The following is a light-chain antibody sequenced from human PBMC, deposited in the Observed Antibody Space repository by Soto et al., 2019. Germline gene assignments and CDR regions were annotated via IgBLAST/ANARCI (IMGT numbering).Light chain of an antibody. CDR3: QQYYRYPWT. Sequence: DIQRTQSPSTLSASVGDRVTITCRASQSISSWLAWYQQKPGKAPKLLIYKASSLEGGVPSRFSGSGSGTEFTLTINSLQPDDFAAYYCQQYYRYPWTFGQGTKVEIK. J-gene: IGKJ1*01. V-gene: IGKV1-5*03. CDR2: KAS. CDR1: QSISSW.